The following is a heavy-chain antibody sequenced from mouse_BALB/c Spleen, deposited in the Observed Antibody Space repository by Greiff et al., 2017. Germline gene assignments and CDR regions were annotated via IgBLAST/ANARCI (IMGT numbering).Heavy chain of an antibody. D-gene: IGHD1-1*01. CDR2: IDPENGDT. CDR1: GFNIKDYY. V-gene: IGHV14-4*02. Sequence: VQLKESGAELVRSGASVKLSCTASGFNIKDYYMHWVKQRPEQGLEWIGWIDPENGDTEYAPKFQGKATMTADTSSNTAYLQLSSLTSEDTAVYYCTNYGSSYEGFAYWGQGTLVTVSA. CDR3: TNYGSSYEGFAY. J-gene: IGHJ3*01.